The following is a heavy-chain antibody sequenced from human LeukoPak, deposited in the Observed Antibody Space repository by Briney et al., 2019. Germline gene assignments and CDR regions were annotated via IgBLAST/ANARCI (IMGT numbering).Heavy chain of an antibody. CDR3: VNGGYSGYDLDD. Sequence: GSLRLSCSASGFIFSSYDMHWVRQAPGKGLEYVSGITSNGGRTYYADSVKGRFTVYRDNSKNTLDLQMSSLRAEDTAVYYCVNGGYSGYDLDDWGQGTLVTVSS. CDR2: ITSNGGRT. J-gene: IGHJ4*02. V-gene: IGHV3-64D*09. D-gene: IGHD5-12*01. CDR1: GFIFSSYD.